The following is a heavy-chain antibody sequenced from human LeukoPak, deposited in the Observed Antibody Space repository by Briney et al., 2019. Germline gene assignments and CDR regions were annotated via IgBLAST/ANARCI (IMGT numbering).Heavy chain of an antibody. D-gene: IGHD3-22*01. CDR2: ISGSGGST. V-gene: IGHV3-23*01. CDR3: AKDEGPGYYDSSGYWNY. J-gene: IGHJ4*02. Sequence: GGSLRLSCAVSGFTFSSYAMSWVRQAPGKGLEWVSAISGSGGSTYYADSVKGRFTISRDNSKNTLYLQMNSLRAEDTAVYYCAKDEGPGYYDSSGYWNYWGQGTLVTVSS. CDR1: GFTFSSYA.